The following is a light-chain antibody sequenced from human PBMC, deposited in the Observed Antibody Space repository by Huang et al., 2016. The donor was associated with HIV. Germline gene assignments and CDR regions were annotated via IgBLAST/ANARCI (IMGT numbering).Light chain of an antibody. Sequence: DIVMTQSPDSLAVSPGERATINCKSSQTVLYSLNKKNYLAWFQQNPGRPPKLLIYWATTRGSGVPDRFSGSGSGTDFTLTINNLQAEDVAVYFCLQYYSVPQTFGHGTKVEIK. J-gene: IGKJ1*01. CDR1: QTVLYSLNKKNY. CDR2: WAT. CDR3: LQYYSVPQT. V-gene: IGKV4-1*01.